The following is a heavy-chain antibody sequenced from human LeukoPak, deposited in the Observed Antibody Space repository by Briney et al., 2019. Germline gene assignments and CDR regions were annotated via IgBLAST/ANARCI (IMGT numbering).Heavy chain of an antibody. CDR2: IYYSGST. J-gene: IGHJ4*02. CDR3: ARVSGDYVLGTVGFDY. D-gene: IGHD4-17*01. CDR1: GGSISSYY. Sequence: SETLSLTSTVSGGSISSYYWSWIRQPPGKGLEWIGYIYYSGSTNYNPSLKSRVTISVDTSKNQFSLKLSSVTAADTAAYYCARVSGDYVLGTVGFDYWGQGTLVTVSS. V-gene: IGHV4-59*01.